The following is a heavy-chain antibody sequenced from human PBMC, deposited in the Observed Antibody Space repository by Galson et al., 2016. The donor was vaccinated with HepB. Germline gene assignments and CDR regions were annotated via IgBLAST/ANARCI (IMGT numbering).Heavy chain of an antibody. J-gene: IGHJ4*02. CDR3: VKGLYGSGSSGDY. D-gene: IGHD3-10*01. CDR1: GFTFNSDG. Sequence: SLRLSCAASGFTFNSDGMSWVRQAPGKGLEWVSSISGGGGSTDYAGSVKGRLTISRDNSKNTLYLHLNSLRAEDTAVYFCVKGLYGSGSSGDYWGQGTLVTVSS. V-gene: IGHV3-23*01. CDR2: ISGGGGST.